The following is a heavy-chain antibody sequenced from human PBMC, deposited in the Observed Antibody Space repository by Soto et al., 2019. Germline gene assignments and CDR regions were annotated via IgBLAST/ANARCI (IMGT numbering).Heavy chain of an antibody. V-gene: IGHV3-9*01. CDR1: GFTFDDYA. CDR2: ISWNSGCI. CDR3: AKSRWLVLSSYFDY. Sequence: EVQLVESGGGLVQPGRSLRLSCAASGFTFDDYAMHWVRQAPGKGLEWVSGISWNSGCIGYADSVRGRFTISGDNAKHSLYLQTNSLRAEVTAWYYCAKSRWLVLSSYFDYWGQGTLVTVSS. D-gene: IGHD6-19*01. J-gene: IGHJ4*02.